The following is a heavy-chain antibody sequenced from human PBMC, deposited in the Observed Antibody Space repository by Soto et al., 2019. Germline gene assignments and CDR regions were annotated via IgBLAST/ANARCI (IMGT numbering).Heavy chain of an antibody. CDR2: ISAYNGNT. CDR1: GYTFTSYG. CDR3: ARAAHPSFGVVFLFDP. Sequence: QVQLVQSGAEVKKPGASVKVSCKASGYTFTSYGISWVRQAPGQGLEWMGWISAYNGNTNYAQKLQGRVTMTTDTXTXXAYMELRSLRSDDTAVYYCARAAHPSFGVVFLFDPWGQGTLVTVSS. V-gene: IGHV1-18*01. D-gene: IGHD3-3*01. J-gene: IGHJ5*02.